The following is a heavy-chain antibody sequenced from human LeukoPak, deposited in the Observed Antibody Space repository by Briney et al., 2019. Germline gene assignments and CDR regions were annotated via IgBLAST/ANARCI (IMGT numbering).Heavy chain of an antibody. V-gene: IGHV3-33*01. CDR2: IWYDGSDE. D-gene: IGHD3-22*01. J-gene: IGHJ4*02. Sequence: GGSLRLSCAASGFAFSNYAMHWVRQAPGKGLEWVAFIWYDGSDENYADSVKGRFTISRDNSKNTLYLQMNSLRAEDTAVYYCAREAHYYDSSGNYFDYWGQGTLVTVSS. CDR3: AREAHYYDSSGNYFDY. CDR1: GFAFSNYA.